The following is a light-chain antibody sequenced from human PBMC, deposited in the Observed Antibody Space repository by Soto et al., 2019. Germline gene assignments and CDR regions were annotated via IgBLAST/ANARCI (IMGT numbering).Light chain of an antibody. Sequence: QSVLTQPPSASGSPGQSVTISCTGTSSDVGGYNYVSWYQQHPGKVPKLIISEVSKRPSGVPDRFSRSKSGNTASLTVSGLQAEDEADYYCSSYGGSNNVVFGGGTKLTVL. V-gene: IGLV2-8*01. CDR2: EVS. CDR1: SSDVGGYNY. CDR3: SSYGGSNNVV. J-gene: IGLJ2*01.